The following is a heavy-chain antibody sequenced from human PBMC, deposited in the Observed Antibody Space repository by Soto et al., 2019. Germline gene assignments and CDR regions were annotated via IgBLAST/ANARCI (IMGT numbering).Heavy chain of an antibody. D-gene: IGHD3-22*01. J-gene: IGHJ5*02. Sequence: EVQLLESGGGLVQPGGSLRLSCAASGFTFSSYDMSWVRQAPGKGLEWVSAISGSGGSTYYADSVKGRFTISRDNSKSTLYLPMNSLRAENTALFYFANSRYYYDSSSHFAHWGQGTLVTVSS. V-gene: IGHV3-23*01. CDR3: ANSRYYYDSSSHFAH. CDR1: GFTFSSYD. CDR2: ISGSGGST.